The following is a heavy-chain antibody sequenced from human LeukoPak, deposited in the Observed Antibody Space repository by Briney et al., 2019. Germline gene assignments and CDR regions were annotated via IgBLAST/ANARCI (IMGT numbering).Heavy chain of an antibody. J-gene: IGHJ4*02. CDR2: IWFDGSDK. Sequence: GGSRRLSCAASGFTFSSYGMHWVRQAPGKGLEWVTFIWFDGSDKYYADSVKGRFTISRDNSKNTLYLQMNSLRAEDTAVYYCACDYGGNSGVDYWGQGTLVTVSS. CDR3: ACDYGGNSGVDY. CDR1: GFTFSSYG. V-gene: IGHV3-30*02. D-gene: IGHD4-17*01.